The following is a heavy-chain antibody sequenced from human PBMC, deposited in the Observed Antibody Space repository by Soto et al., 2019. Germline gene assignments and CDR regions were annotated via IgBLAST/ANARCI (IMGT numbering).Heavy chain of an antibody. CDR3: ARTGLGGNGGSRSGRAYMDV. CDR1: GGSCSGCY. Sequence: PFVTLSLTCAVDGGSCSGCYWSCIHKNPGKGLEWIGEINHSGSTNYDPSLKSRVTISVDTSKNQFSLKLSSVTAADTAVYYCARTGLGGNGGSRSGRAYMDVWGKGTTVTVSS. J-gene: IGHJ6*03. D-gene: IGHD7-27*01. V-gene: IGHV4-34*01. CDR2: INHSGST.